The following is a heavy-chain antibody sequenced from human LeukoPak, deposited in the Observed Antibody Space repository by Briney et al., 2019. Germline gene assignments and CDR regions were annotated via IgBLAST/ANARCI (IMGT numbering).Heavy chain of an antibody. CDR3: MTVTLRPVGL. V-gene: IGHV3-21*03. D-gene: IGHD3-10*01. J-gene: IGHJ4*02. CDR2: ISSSSSYI. CDR1: GFTFSSYS. Sequence: GGALRLSCAASGFTFSSYSMNWVRQAPGKGLEWVSSISSSSSYIYYADSVKGRFTISRDNAKNSLYLQVNSLRIEDTAVYYCMTVTLRPVGLWGQGTLVTVSS.